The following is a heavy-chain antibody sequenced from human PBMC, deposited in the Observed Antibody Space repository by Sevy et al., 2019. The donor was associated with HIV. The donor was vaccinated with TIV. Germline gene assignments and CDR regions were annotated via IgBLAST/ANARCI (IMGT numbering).Heavy chain of an antibody. CDR1: GGTFSSYA. J-gene: IGHJ3*02. Sequence: ASVKVSCKASGGTFSSYAISWVRQAPGQGLEWMGGIIPIFGTANYAQKFQGRVTITADESTSTAYMELSSLRFEDTAVYYCARVRCSGGSCYSEDAFDIWGQGTMVTVSS. V-gene: IGHV1-69*13. D-gene: IGHD2-15*01. CDR3: ARVRCSGGSCYSEDAFDI. CDR2: IIPIFGTA.